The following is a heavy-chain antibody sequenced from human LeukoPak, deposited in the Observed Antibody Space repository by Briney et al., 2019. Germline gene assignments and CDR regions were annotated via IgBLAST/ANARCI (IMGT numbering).Heavy chain of an antibody. D-gene: IGHD3-9*01. CDR3: TTGGPLGYYDILTGYPFDY. J-gene: IGHJ4*02. CDR1: GFTFSNAW. V-gene: IGHV3-15*01. Sequence: PGGSLRLSCAASGFTFSNAWMSWVRQAPGKGLEWVGRIKSKTDGGTTDYAAPVKGRFTISRDDSKNTLYLQMNSLKTEDTAVCYCTTGGPLGYYDILTGYPFDYWGQGTLVTVSS. CDR2: IKSKTDGGTT.